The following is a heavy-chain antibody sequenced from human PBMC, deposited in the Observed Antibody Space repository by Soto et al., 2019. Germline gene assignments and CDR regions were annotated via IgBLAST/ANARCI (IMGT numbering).Heavy chain of an antibody. CDR2: IIPIFGTA. D-gene: IGHD3-22*01. V-gene: IGHV1-69*13. CDR1: GGTFSSYA. J-gene: IGHJ4*02. Sequence: ASVKVSCKASGGTFSSYAISWVRQAPGQGLEWMGGIIPIFGTANYAQKFQGRVTITADGSTSTAYMELSSLRSEDTAVYYCARRHVNYYDSSGYFDYWGQGTLVT. CDR3: ARRHVNYYDSSGYFDY.